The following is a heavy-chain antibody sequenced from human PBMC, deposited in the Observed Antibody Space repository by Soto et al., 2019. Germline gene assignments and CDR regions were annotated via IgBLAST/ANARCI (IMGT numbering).Heavy chain of an antibody. CDR1: GGSFSGYY. Sequence: SETLSLTCAVYGGSFSGYYWSWIRQPPGKGLEWIGEINHSGSTNYNPSLKSRVTISVDTSKNQFSLKLSSVTAADTAVYYCARGGHQGVEVFITKPPFLAYRAQGTLVPVSS. D-gene: IGHD3-22*01. CDR3: ARGGHQGVEVFITKPPFLAY. V-gene: IGHV4-34*01. CDR2: INHSGST. J-gene: IGHJ4*02.